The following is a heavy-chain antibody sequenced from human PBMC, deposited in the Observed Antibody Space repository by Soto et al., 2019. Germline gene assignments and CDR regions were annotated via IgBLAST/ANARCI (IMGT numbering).Heavy chain of an antibody. J-gene: IGHJ4*02. CDR1: GGSISSGGYY. V-gene: IGHV4-31*03. CDR2: IYYSGST. Sequence: SETLSLTCTVSGGSISSGGYYWSWIRQHPGKGLEWIGYIYYSGSTYYNPSLKSRVTISVDTSKNQFSLKLSSVTAADTAVYYCASSSSWYRANDYWGRGTLVTVSS. D-gene: IGHD6-13*01. CDR3: ASSSSWYRANDY.